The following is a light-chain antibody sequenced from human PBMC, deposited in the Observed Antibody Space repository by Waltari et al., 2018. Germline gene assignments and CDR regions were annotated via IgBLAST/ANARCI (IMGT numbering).Light chain of an antibody. CDR3: QQYGSSPRYT. V-gene: IGKV3-20*01. Sequence: EIVLTQSPGTLSLSPGERATLSCRASQRVSSSYLAWYQQKPGQDPRPLIYRATSRATGIPXXXXGSGSGTDFTLTISRXEPEDFAVYYCQQYGSSPRYTFGQGTKLEIK. CDR2: RAT. J-gene: IGKJ2*01. CDR1: QRVSSSY.